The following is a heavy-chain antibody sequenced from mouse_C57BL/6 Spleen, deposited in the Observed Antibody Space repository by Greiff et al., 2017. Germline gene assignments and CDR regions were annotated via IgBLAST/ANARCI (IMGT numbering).Heavy chain of an antibody. CDR2: IGPSDSYI. CDR3: AKSGHYDYAMDY. Sequence: QVQLQQPGAELVKPGASVTLSCTASGYTFTSCWMRWVKQQPGQDLEWIGEIGPSDSYINYNQTFKGQATLTVDTSSSQAYMQLNSLTSEDSAVYYCAKSGHYDYAMDYWGQGTSATGSS. J-gene: IGHJ4*01. CDR1: GYTFTSCW. V-gene: IGHV1-50*01. D-gene: IGHD1-1*02.